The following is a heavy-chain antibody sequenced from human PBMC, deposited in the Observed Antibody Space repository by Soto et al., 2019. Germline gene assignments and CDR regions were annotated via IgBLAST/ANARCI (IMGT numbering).Heavy chain of an antibody. CDR1: GFALSTSGVG. V-gene: IGHV2-5*02. CDR3: AHRPSGCISGNCDSGFDY. Sequence: QITLKESGPTLVKPTQTLTLTCTFSGFALSTSGVGVGWIRQPPGKALEWIALIYCDDDKRYSPSQKSRLTITKDPSKNQAVLTMTNMDPVHTATYCCAHRPSGCISGNCDSGFDYWGQGTLVTVSS. J-gene: IGHJ4*02. CDR2: IYCDDDK. D-gene: IGHD2-15*01.